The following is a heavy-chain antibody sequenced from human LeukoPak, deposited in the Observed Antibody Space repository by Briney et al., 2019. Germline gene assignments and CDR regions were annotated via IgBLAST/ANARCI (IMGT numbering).Heavy chain of an antibody. V-gene: IGHV5-10-1*01. CDR3: ARQGLLWFGELLPPFDY. CDR2: IDPSDSYT. D-gene: IGHD3-10*01. CDR1: GYSFPSYW. J-gene: IGHJ4*02. Sequence: GESLRISCKGSGYSFPSYWISRVRQMPGKGPEWMGRIDPSDSYTNYSPSFQGHVTISADKSISTAYLQWSSLKASDTAMYYCARQGLLWFGELLPPFDYWGQGTLVTVSS.